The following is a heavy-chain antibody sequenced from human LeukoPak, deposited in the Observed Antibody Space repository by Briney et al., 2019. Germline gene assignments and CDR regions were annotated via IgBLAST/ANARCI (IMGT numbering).Heavy chain of an antibody. V-gene: IGHV3-23*01. J-gene: IGHJ4*02. CDR1: AFTFNNYA. CDR3: AKEIGTSTVTTVDS. CDR2: ISSIGVST. D-gene: IGHD4-17*01. Sequence: GGSLRLSCAASAFTFNNYAMNWVRQARWKGLNWVSGISSIGVSTFYADSVKGRFTISRDNSKNTLYLQMNSLRAEDTAVYYCAKEIGTSTVTTVDSWGQGTLVTVSS.